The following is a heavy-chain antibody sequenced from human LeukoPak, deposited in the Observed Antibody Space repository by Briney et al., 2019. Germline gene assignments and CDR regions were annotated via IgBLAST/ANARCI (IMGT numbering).Heavy chain of an antibody. D-gene: IGHD2-2*01. CDR3: AKPTPHCSSTSCYPDY. CDR2: ISYDGSNK. Sequence: GGSLRLSCAASGFTFSSYGMHWVRQAPGKGLEWVAVISYDGSNKYYADSVKGRFTISRDNSKNTLYLQMNSLRAEDTAVYYCAKPTPHCSSTSCYPDYWGQGTLVTVSS. CDR1: GFTFSSYG. J-gene: IGHJ4*02. V-gene: IGHV3-30*18.